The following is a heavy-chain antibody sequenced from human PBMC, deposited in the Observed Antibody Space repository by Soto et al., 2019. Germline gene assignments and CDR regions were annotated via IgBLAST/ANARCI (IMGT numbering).Heavy chain of an antibody. J-gene: IGHJ4*02. V-gene: IGHV3-74*01. Sequence: GGSLRLSCAASGFTFSSYWMHWVRQAPGKGLVWVSRINSDGSSTSYADSVKGRFTISRDNSKNTLYLQMNSLRAEDTAVYYCASYNWNDDYFDYWGQGTLVTVSS. CDR3: ASYNWNDDYFDY. D-gene: IGHD1-20*01. CDR1: GFTFSSYW. CDR2: INSDGSST.